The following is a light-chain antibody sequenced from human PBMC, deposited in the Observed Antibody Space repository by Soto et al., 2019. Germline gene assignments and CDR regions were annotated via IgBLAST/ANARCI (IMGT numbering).Light chain of an antibody. CDR2: GNT. V-gene: IGLV1-40*01. J-gene: IGLJ1*01. CDR1: TSNIGADYH. CDR3: AAWDDSLNGYV. Sequence: QSVLTQPPSVSGAPGQRVTIFCTGSTSNIGADYHVHWYRQLPGTAPRLLIYGNTNRPSGVPGRFSGSKSGTSASLAITGLQAEDEGNYICAAWDDSLNGYVFGLGTKVTVL.